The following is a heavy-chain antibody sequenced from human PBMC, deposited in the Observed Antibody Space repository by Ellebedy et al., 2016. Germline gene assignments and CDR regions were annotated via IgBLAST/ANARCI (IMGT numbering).Heavy chain of an antibody. J-gene: IGHJ4*02. V-gene: IGHV3-23*01. Sequence: GESLKISCRASGFTFSSYVMSWVRQAPGKGLKWVSGISRNGDTTYYSDSVKGRFTISRDNPKNTLYLQMNSLRAEDTAVYYCRQGHYADYWGQGTLVTVSS. CDR1: GFTFSSYV. CDR2: ISRNGDTT. CDR3: RQGHYADY.